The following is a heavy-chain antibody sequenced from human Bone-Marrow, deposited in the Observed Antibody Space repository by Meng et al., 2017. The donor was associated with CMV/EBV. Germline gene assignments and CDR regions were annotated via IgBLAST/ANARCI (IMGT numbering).Heavy chain of an antibody. CDR1: GYTFTGYY. CDR2: INPNSGGT. J-gene: IGHJ4*02. V-gene: IGHV1-2*02. Sequence: ASVKVSCKASGYTFTGYYIHWVRLAPGQGLEWMGWINPNSGGTDYSQKFQGRVTITRDTSIGTAYMELSRLRSDDTAVNYGARGPITLTSGGNFDDWGQGTLVTVSS. CDR3: ARGPITLTSGGNFDD. D-gene: IGHD3-9*01.